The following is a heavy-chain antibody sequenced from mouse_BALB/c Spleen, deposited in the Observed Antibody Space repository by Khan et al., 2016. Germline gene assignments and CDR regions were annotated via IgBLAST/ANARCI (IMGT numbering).Heavy chain of an antibody. Sequence: VQLQQSGAELVKPGASVKLSCTASGFNIKDTYIHWVIQRPEQGLEWIGRVYPANGHTKYDPKFQGKATITADTSSNTAYLQLSSLTSEDTAVYYCVRGLITTEDYWGQGNTLTVSS. D-gene: IGHD2-4*01. CDR2: VYPANGHT. CDR3: VRGLITTEDY. J-gene: IGHJ2*01. V-gene: IGHV14-3*02. CDR1: GFNIKDTY.